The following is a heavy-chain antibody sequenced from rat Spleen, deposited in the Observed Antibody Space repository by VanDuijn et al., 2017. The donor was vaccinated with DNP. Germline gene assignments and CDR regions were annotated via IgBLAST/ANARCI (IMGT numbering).Heavy chain of an antibody. D-gene: IGHD1-12*02. CDR2: IWTGGST. Sequence: QVQLRESGPGLVQPSQTLSLACTVSGFSLTSHHVHWVRQPSGRGLEWMGVIWTGGSTDYNSALKSRLSISRDTSKSQVFLKMNSLQTEDTATYYCVGDSGYYYDGTYLPFAYWGQGTLVTVSS. V-gene: IGHV2-30*01. J-gene: IGHJ3*01. CDR3: VGDSGYYYDGTYLPFAY. CDR1: GFSLTSHH.